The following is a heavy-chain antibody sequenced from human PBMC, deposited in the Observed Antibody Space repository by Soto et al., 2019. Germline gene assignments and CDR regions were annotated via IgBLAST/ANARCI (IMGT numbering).Heavy chain of an antibody. CDR3: AKDYGGYSLGSFQH. CDR1: GFTFNSY. CDR2: ISTGGDST. V-gene: IGHV3-23*01. J-gene: IGHJ1*01. Sequence: EVQLLESGGGLVQRGGSLSLSCAASGFTFNSYMSWVRQAPGKGLEWVSGISTGGDSTYYADSVKGRFTISRGNSKNTLYLQMNSLRAEDTAVYYCAKDYGGYSLGSFQHWGQGTLVTVSS. D-gene: IGHD2-21*02.